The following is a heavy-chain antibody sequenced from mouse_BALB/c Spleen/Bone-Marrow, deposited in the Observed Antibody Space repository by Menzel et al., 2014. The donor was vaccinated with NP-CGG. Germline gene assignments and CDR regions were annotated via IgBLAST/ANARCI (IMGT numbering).Heavy chain of an antibody. J-gene: IGHJ3*01. V-gene: IGHV1S82*01. CDR1: GYSFTSYW. CDR2: THLSDSES. CDR3: TRYDLTTRAFAY. Sequence: VKLQESGAELVRPGASVKLSCKASGYSFTSYWMNWVKQRPGQGLEWIGMTHLSDSESRLNQKFKDKATLTVDKSSSTAYMQLRNPASEDSAVYYCTRYDLTTRAFAYWGQGTLVTVSA. D-gene: IGHD3-3*01.